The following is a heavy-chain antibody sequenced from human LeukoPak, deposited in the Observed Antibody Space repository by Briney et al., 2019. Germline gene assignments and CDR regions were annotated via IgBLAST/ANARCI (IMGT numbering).Heavy chain of an antibody. J-gene: IGHJ6*03. CDR3: AKYQQQPWGYYYYYYYMDV. CDR1: GFTFSSYA. CDR2: ISGSGGST. D-gene: IGHD6-13*01. V-gene: IGHV3-23*01. Sequence: PGGSLRLSCAASGFTFSSYAMSWVRQAPGKGLEWVSAISGSGGSTYYADSVKGRFTISRDNSKNTLYLQMNSLRAEDTAVYYCAKYQQQPWGYYYYYYYMDVWGKGTTVTVSS.